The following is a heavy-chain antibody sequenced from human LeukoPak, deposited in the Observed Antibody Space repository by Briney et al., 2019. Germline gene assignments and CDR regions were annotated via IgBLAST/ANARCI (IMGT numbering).Heavy chain of an antibody. J-gene: IGHJ4*02. D-gene: IGHD3-22*01. CDR3: ARVPYYYDSSGYYDY. CDR1: GFTFSSYS. CDR2: ISSSSSYI. V-gene: IGHV3-21*01. Sequence: GGSLRLSCAVSGFTFSSYSMNWVRQAPGKGLEWVSSISSSSSYIYYADSVKGRFTISRDNAKNSLYLQMNSLRAEDTAVYYCARVPYYYDSSGYYDYWGQGTLVTVSS.